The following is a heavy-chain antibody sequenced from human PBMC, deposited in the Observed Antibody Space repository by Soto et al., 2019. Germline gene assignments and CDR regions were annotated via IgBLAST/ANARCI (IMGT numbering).Heavy chain of an antibody. J-gene: IGHJ4*02. D-gene: IGHD2-21*02. Sequence: SETLSLTCIVSGESISSSSYYWGWIRQPPGKGLEWIGSIYYSGRTYYNPSFKSRVTISIDTSKNQFSLKLSSVTATDTAVYYSARQRTTVVTQAYFDHWGQGALVTVSS. CDR2: IYYSGRT. CDR3: ARQRTTVVTQAYFDH. CDR1: GESISSSSYY. V-gene: IGHV4-39*01.